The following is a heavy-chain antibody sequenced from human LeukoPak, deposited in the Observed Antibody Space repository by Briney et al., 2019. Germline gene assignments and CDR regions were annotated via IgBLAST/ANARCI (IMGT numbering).Heavy chain of an antibody. D-gene: IGHD3-22*01. CDR2: IYTSGST. Sequence: ASETLSLTCTVSGGSISSGSYYWSWIRHPAGQGLEYIGRIYTSGSTNYNPSLKSRVTISVDTSKNQFSLKLSSVTAADTAVYYCVRVHLWSYDSSAPGAERFAFDIWGQGTMVTVSS. J-gene: IGHJ3*02. CDR3: VRVHLWSYDSSAPGAERFAFDI. V-gene: IGHV4-61*02. CDR1: GGSISSGSYY.